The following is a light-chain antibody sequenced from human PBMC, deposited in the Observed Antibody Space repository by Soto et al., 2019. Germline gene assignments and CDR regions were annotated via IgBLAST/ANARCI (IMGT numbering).Light chain of an antibody. J-gene: IGKJ1*01. CDR3: QQYGISPRT. Sequence: EVVLTQSPGTLSLSPGESATLSCRASQSISSNYLAWYQQKPGQAPRLLIYGASSRATGIPDRFSGSGSGTDFTLTISRLEPEDFAVYYCQQYGISPRTFGPGNKVEIK. CDR1: QSISSNY. V-gene: IGKV3-20*01. CDR2: GAS.